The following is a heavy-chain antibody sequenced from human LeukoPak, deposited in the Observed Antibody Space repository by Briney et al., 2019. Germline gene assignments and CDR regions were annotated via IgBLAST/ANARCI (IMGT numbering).Heavy chain of an antibody. D-gene: IGHD3-3*01. CDR2: ISSSGSTI. J-gene: IGHJ6*02. V-gene: IGHV3-11*01. CDR3: ARNYDFWSGSYYYYYYGMDV. Sequence: TGGSLRLSCAASGFTFSDYYMSWIRQAPGKGLEWVSYISSSGSTIYYADSVKGRFTISRDNAKNSLYLQMNSLRAGDTAVYYCARNYDFWSGSYYYYYYGMDVWGQGTTVTVSS. CDR1: GFTFSDYY.